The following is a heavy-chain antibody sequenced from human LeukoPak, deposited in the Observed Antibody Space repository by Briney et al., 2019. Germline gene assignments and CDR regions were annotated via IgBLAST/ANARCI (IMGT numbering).Heavy chain of an antibody. J-gene: IGHJ6*03. CDR3: ATVNGSLEVVTYMDV. Sequence: ASGKVSCKVSGYTLTELSMHCVRQAPGNGREWWGGFDPEDGETIYAQKFQCRVTMTEDTSTDTAYMELSSLRSEDTAVYYCATVNGSLEVVTYMDVWGKGTTVTVSS. CDR1: GYTLTELS. D-gene: IGHD3-3*01. V-gene: IGHV1-24*01. CDR2: FDPEDGET.